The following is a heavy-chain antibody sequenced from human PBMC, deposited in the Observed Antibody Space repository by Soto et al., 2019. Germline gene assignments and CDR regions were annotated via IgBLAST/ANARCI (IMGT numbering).Heavy chain of an antibody. Sequence: EVQLVESGGGLVKPGGSLRLSCAASGFTFSSYSMNWVRQAPGKGLEWVSSISSSSSYIYYADSVKGRFTISRDNSKNSMYLQMKRLRAEDTAVYYCVRDASDWGDAFDIWGQGTMVTVSS. J-gene: IGHJ3*02. D-gene: IGHD7-27*01. CDR1: GFTFSSYS. CDR2: ISSSSSYI. CDR3: VRDASDWGDAFDI. V-gene: IGHV3-21*01.